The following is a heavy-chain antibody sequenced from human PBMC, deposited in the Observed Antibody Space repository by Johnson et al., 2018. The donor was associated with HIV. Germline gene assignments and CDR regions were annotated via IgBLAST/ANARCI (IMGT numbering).Heavy chain of an antibody. CDR1: GFTFSSYA. Sequence: QMQLVESGGGVVQPGRSLRLSCAASGFTFSSYAMHWVRQAPGKGLEWVAVISYDGSNKYYADSVKGRLTISRDNSKNTLYLQMNSLRAEDTAMYYCERVSSIAALWDAFEIWGQGTMVTVSS. CDR3: ERVSSIAALWDAFEI. D-gene: IGHD6-6*01. CDR2: ISYDGSNK. J-gene: IGHJ3*02. V-gene: IGHV3-30-3*01.